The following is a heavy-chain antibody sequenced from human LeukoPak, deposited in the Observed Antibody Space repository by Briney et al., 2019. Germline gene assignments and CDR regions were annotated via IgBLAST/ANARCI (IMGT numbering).Heavy chain of an antibody. CDR3: ARDLGSSWSAMFDP. V-gene: IGHV1-2*02. CDR2: INPNSGGT. CDR1: GYTFTGSY. Sequence: ASVKVSCKASGYTFTGSYMHWVRQAPGQGLEWMGWINPNSGGTNYAQKFQGRVTMTRDTSISTAYMELSRLRSDDTAVYYCARDLGSSWSAMFDPWGQGTLVTVSS. J-gene: IGHJ5*02. D-gene: IGHD6-13*01.